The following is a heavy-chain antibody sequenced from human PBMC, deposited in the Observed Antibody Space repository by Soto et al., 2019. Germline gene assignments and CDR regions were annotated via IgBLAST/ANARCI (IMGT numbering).Heavy chain of an antibody. CDR2: ISGSGGST. J-gene: IGHJ6*02. D-gene: IGHD1-26*01. Sequence: GWSLRLSCAASGFTFSSYAMSWVRRAPGKGLEWVSAISGSGGSTYYADSVKGRFTISRDNSKNTLYLQMNSLRAEDTAVYYCAKVIVGGMDVWGQGTTVTVSS. CDR1: GFTFSSYA. V-gene: IGHV3-23*01. CDR3: AKVIVGGMDV.